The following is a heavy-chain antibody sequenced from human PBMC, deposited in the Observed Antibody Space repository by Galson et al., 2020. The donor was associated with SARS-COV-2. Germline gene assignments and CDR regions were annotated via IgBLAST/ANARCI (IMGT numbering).Heavy chain of an antibody. CDR3: TTDGSGRQGDYVY. J-gene: IGHJ4*02. Sequence: GGSLRLSCGASGFNFASAWMNWVRQAPGKGLEWVARIKNKRNGETRDYAAPVKGRFSISRDDSKNTLDLQMNGLKSEDTAIYYCTTDGSGRQGDYVYWGKGTLVTVSS. V-gene: IGHV3-15*07. D-gene: IGHD3-10*02. CDR2: IKNKRNGETR. CDR1: GFNFASAW.